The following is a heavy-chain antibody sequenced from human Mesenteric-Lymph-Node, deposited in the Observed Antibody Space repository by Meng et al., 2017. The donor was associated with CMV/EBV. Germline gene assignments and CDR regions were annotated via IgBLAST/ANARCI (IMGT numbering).Heavy chain of an antibody. CDR2: IGSSSSSNTI. Sequence: GESLKISCAASGFIFSEYYMSWLRQAPGKGLEWVSYIGSSSSSNTIYNEDSVKGRFTISRDNAKNLLYLQMNSLRAEDTAVYYCARGGYYGMDVWGQGTTVTVSS. CDR3: ARGGYYGMDV. CDR1: GFIFSEYY. V-gene: IGHV3-11*04. J-gene: IGHJ6*02.